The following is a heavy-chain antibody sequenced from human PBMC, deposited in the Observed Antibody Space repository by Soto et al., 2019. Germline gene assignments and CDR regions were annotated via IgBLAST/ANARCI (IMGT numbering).Heavy chain of an antibody. D-gene: IGHD3-10*01. CDR3: ARLYYYASGSYGTFDY. CDR2: IYYSGST. J-gene: IGHJ4*02. V-gene: IGHV4-39*01. Sequence: LSLTCTVSGGSISSSSFYWGWIRQPPGKGLEWIGTIYYSGSTYYSPSLKSRVTMSVDTPKNQFSLNLSSVTAADTAVYYCARLYYYASGSYGTFDYWGQGTLVTVSS. CDR1: GGSISSSSFY.